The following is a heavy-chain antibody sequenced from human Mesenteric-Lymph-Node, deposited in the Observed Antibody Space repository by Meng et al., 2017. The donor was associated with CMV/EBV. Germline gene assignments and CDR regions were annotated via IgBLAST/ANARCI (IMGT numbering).Heavy chain of an antibody. CDR2: INPSGGST. D-gene: IGHD2-2*01. CDR1: GYTFTGYY. Sequence: ASVKVSCKASGYTFTGYYMHWVRQAPGQGLEWMGIINPSGGSTSYAQKFQGRVTVTRDTSTSTVYMELSSLRSEDTAVYYCAREGCSSTSCYGYYYGMDVWGQGTTVTVSS. CDR3: AREGCSSTSCYGYYYGMDV. J-gene: IGHJ6*02. V-gene: IGHV1-46*01.